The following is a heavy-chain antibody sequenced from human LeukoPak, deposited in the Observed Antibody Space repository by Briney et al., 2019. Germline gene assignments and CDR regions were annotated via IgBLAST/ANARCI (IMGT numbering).Heavy chain of an antibody. CDR2: IYSSGST. V-gene: IGHV4-4*07. CDR1: GGSISSYY. D-gene: IGHD4-23*01. Sequence: SETLSLTCTVSGGSISSYYWSWIRQPAGKGLEWIGRIYSSGSTNYNSSLKSRVTMSVDTSKNQFSLKLNSVTAADTAVYYCARGGKATVVTLWGQGTLVTVSS. J-gene: IGHJ4*02. CDR3: ARGGKATVVTL.